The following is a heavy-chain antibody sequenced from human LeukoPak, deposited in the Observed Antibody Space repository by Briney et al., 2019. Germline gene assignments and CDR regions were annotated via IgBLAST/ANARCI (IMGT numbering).Heavy chain of an antibody. V-gene: IGHV4-61*02. D-gene: IGHD3-3*01. J-gene: IGHJ3*02. CDR2: IYSSGST. Sequence: PSETLSLTCTVSGGSISSGSYYWSWIRQPAGKGLEWIGRIYSSGSTTYNPSLKSRVTMSVDRSKNQFSLKLSSVTAADTAVYYCARDGYDFWSGYLIWGQGTMVTVSS. CDR1: GGSISSGSYY. CDR3: ARDGYDFWSGYLI.